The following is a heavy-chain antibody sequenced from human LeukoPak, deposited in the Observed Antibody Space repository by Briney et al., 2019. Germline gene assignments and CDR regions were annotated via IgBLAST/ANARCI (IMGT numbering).Heavy chain of an antibody. CDR3: ARVNSGSYSLDY. CDR2: IIPIFGIA. V-gene: IGHV1-69*05. CDR1: GGTFSSYA. D-gene: IGHD1-26*01. Sequence: SVKVSCKASGGTFSSYAISWVRQAPGQGLEWMGGIIPIFGIANYAQKFQGRVTITTDESTSTAYMELSSLRSEDTAVYYCARVNSGSYSLDYWGQGTLVAVSS. J-gene: IGHJ4*02.